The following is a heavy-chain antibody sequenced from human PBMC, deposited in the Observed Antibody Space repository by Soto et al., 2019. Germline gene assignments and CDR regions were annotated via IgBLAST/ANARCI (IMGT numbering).Heavy chain of an antibody. CDR1: GFSISTSGMC. Sequence: KSGPTLVNPTQTLTLTCTFSGFSISTSGMCVSWIRQPPGKALEWLALIDWDDDKYYSTSLKTRLTISKDTSKNQVVLTMTNMDPVDTATYYCARAPRIAVAGTDYYYGMDVWGQGTTVPSP. D-gene: IGHD6-19*01. V-gene: IGHV2-70*01. J-gene: IGHJ6*02. CDR2: IDWDDDK. CDR3: ARAPRIAVAGTDYYYGMDV.